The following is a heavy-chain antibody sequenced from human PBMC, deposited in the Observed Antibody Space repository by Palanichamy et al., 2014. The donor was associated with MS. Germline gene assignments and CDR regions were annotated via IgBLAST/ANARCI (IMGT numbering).Heavy chain of an antibody. CDR3: ARTGVPYLDY. D-gene: IGHD1-14*01. CDR1: GYTFISYA. V-gene: IGHV1-3*01. CDR2: INPDNGNT. Sequence: QVQLVQSGTEVKKPGASVKVSCKASGYTFISYAMHWVRQAPGQRLEWMGWINPDNGNTQYSQKFQGRVTITSDTPATTAYMELSSLRSEDTAVYYCARTGVPYLDYWGQGTLVTVSS. J-gene: IGHJ4*02.